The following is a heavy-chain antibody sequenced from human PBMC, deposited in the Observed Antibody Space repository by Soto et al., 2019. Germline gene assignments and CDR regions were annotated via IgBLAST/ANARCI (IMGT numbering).Heavy chain of an antibody. CDR3: AKQESDWNEHFDY. D-gene: IGHD1-1*01. Sequence: QVQLVESGGGVVQPGRSLRLSCAASGFSFSSYGMHWVRQAPGKGLEWVAMISYDGTDEYYADSVKGRFTISRDNSKNAVDLQMNSLRAEDTAVCYFAKQESDWNEHFDYWGQGTLVTVSS. V-gene: IGHV3-30*18. J-gene: IGHJ4*02. CDR1: GFSFSSYG. CDR2: ISYDGTDE.